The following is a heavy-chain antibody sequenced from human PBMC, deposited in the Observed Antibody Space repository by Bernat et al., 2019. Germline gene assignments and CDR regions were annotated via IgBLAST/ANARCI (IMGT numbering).Heavy chain of an antibody. CDR3: AKDLSDYGDYIRYY. D-gene: IGHD4-17*01. Sequence: VQLVESGGGVVQPGRSLRLSCAASGFTFSSYAMSWVRQAPGKGLEWVSAISGSGGSTYYADSVKGRFTISRDNSKNTLYLQMNSLRAEDTAVYYCAKDLSDYGDYIRYYWGQGTLVTVSS. CDR2: ISGSGGST. J-gene: IGHJ4*02. CDR1: GFTFSSYA. V-gene: IGHV3-23*04.